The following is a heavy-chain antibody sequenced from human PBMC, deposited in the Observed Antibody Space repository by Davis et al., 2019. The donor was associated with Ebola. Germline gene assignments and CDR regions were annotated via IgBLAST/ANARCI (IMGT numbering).Heavy chain of an antibody. CDR1: GGSFSGYY. J-gene: IGHJ3*02. Sequence: GSLRLSCAVYGGSFSGYYWSWIRQPPGKGLEWMGEINHSGSTNYNPSLKSRVTISVDTSKNQFSLKLSSVTAADTAVYYCARRVPFWRSPGNAFDIWGQGTMVTVSS. V-gene: IGHV4-34*01. CDR3: ARRVPFWRSPGNAFDI. CDR2: INHSGST. D-gene: IGHD3-3*01.